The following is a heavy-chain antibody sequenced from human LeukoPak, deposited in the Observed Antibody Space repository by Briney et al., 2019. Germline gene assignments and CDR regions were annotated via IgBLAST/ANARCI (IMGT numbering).Heavy chain of an antibody. Sequence: ASVKVSCKASGYTFTSYGISWVRQAPGQGLEWMGWISAYNGNTNYAQKFQGRVTMTEDTSTDTAYMELSSLRSEDTAVYYCATGDNYDKDAFDIWGQGTMVTVSS. J-gene: IGHJ3*02. V-gene: IGHV1-18*01. D-gene: IGHD3-22*01. CDR2: ISAYNGNT. CDR1: GYTFTSYG. CDR3: ATGDNYDKDAFDI.